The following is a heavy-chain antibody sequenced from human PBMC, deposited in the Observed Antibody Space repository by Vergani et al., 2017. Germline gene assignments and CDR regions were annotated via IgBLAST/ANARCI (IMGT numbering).Heavy chain of an antibody. D-gene: IGHD5-12*01. CDR1: GFTFTSSA. Sequence: QMQLVQSGPEVKKPGTSVKVSCKASGFTFTSSAVQWVRQARGQRLEWIGWIVVGSGNTNYAQKFQERVTITRDMSTSTAYMELSSLRSEDTAVYYCAADGYSGYDALIYGMDVWGQGTTVTVSS. CDR2: IVVGSGNT. CDR3: AADGYSGYDALIYGMDV. V-gene: IGHV1-58*01. J-gene: IGHJ6*02.